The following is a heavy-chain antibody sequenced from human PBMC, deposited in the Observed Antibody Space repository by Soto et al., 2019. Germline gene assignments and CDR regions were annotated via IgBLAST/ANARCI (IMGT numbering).Heavy chain of an antibody. V-gene: IGHV4-39*01. D-gene: IGHD6-13*01. CDR3: ARRIAAADHMDV. CDR2: IYYSGST. J-gene: IGHJ6*02. Sequence: SETLSLTCTVSGGSISSSSYYWGWIRQPPGKGLEWIGSIYYSGSTYYNPSLKSRVTISVDTSKNQFSLKLSSVTAADTAVYYCARRIAAADHMDVWGQGTTVTVSS. CDR1: GGSISSSSYY.